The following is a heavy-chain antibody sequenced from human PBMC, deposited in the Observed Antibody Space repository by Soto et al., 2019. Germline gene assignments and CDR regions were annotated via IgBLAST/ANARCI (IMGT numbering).Heavy chain of an antibody. D-gene: IGHD3-10*01. Sequence: QVHLEQWGAGLLKPSETLSLSCGVSGGSFSENYWTWFRQPPGKGLEWIGEISPSGTTKYVPSLKSRVTISKDTSKNQFSLKVTSVTAADTAVYFCVTSFWFGTQPEIWGQGTLVTVSS. CDR2: ISPSGTT. V-gene: IGHV4-34*01. J-gene: IGHJ1*01. CDR3: VTSFWFGTQPEI. CDR1: GGSFSENY.